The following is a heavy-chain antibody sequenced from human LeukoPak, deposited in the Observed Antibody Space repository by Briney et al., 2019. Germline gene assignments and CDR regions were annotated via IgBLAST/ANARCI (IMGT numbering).Heavy chain of an antibody. J-gene: IGHJ4*02. V-gene: IGHV3-30*04. CDR3: ARSPYYDSSGYYDN. CDR1: GFTFSTYA. Sequence: GGSLRLSCAASGFTFSTYAMHWVRQAPGKGLEWVAVISYDGSNKYYADSVEGRFTISRDNSQNTLYLQMNSLRAEDTAVYYCARSPYYDSSGYYDNWGQGTLVTVSS. CDR2: ISYDGSNK. D-gene: IGHD3-22*01.